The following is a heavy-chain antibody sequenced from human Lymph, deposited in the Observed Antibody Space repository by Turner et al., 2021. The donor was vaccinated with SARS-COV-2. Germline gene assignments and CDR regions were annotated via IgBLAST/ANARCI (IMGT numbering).Heavy chain of an antibody. CDR1: GWSLSSNKW. D-gene: IGHD2-15*01. V-gene: IGHV4-4*02. J-gene: IGHJ4*02. CDR3: ATKDCSGGSCSYFDY. Sequence: QVQLQESGPGLVKPSGTLSLTCAVSGWSLSSNKWWSWLREPPGQWLEWIGEIYHSGNTNDNRALKSRVTISVDKYKNQFSLKLSSVTAVDTAVSYCATKDCSGGSCSYFDYWGQGTLVTVSS. CDR2: IYHSGNT.